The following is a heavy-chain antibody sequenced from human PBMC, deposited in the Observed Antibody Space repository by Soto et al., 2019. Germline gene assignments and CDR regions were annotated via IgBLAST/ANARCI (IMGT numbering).Heavy chain of an antibody. CDR2: ISSSSSTI. D-gene: IGHD6-19*01. Sequence: GGSLRLSCAASGFTFSSYSMNWVRQAPGKGLEWVSYISSSSSTIYYADSVKGRFTISRDNAKNSLYLQMNSLRDEDTAVYYCARDRGICIAVCGPYYYGMDVWGQGTTVTVSS. CDR3: ARDRGICIAVCGPYYYGMDV. V-gene: IGHV3-48*02. J-gene: IGHJ6*02. CDR1: GFTFSSYS.